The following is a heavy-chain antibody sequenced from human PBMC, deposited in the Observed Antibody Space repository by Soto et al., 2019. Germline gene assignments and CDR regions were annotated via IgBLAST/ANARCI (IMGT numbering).Heavy chain of an antibody. V-gene: IGHV4-34*01. Sequence: VQLQQWGAGLLKPSETLSLTCEVSGGSFGGYYWSWIRQPPGKGLEWIGEINHVATTNYNPSLKSRVTISLEMSKHQFSLKLTSVTAADTAVYYCARHYYDSTGYYRSPLGDWGQGTLVTVSS. D-gene: IGHD3-22*01. CDR2: INHVATT. CDR3: ARHYYDSTGYYRSPLGD. CDR1: GGSFGGYY. J-gene: IGHJ4*02.